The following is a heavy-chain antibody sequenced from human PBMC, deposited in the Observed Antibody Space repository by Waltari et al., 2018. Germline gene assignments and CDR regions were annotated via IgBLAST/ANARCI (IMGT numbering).Heavy chain of an antibody. J-gene: IGHJ4*02. D-gene: IGHD3-16*01. Sequence: EVQLVESGGGLVQPGGSLRLSCTGSGFTFSTDWMHWVRQAPGKGLVWVSRRNGDGIVISYADSVRGRFTISRDNAKSTLYLEMNSLRDDDTAMYHCIRDAFGQNDFWGQGTLVTVSS. CDR2: RNGDGIVI. CDR3: IRDAFGQNDF. V-gene: IGHV3-74*01. CDR1: GFTFSTDW.